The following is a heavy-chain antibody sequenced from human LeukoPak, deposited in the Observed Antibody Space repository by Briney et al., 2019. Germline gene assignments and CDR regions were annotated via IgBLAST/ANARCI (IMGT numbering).Heavy chain of an antibody. CDR3: ARGRGVYASSSTAFDY. D-gene: IGHD6-6*01. J-gene: IGHJ4*02. CDR1: GYTFTKYG. V-gene: IGHV1-18*01. CDR2: ISPFNGNR. Sequence: ASVTASCKASGYTFTKYGITWVRHGPGQGLEWMGCISPFNGNRNYAQKLQDRVTMTTDTSTSTAYRELRSVRSDDTAVYYCARGRGVYASSSTAFDYWGQGTLVTVSS.